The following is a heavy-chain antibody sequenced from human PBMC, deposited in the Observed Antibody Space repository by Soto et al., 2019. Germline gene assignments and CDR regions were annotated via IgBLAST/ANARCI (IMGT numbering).Heavy chain of an antibody. D-gene: IGHD3-16*01. CDR2: IYRSGST. CDR1: GDSVRNQY. V-gene: IGHV4-4*07. Sequence: PSETLSLTCTVSGDSVRNQYWSWIRRPPGRGLEWIGHIYRSGSTKYNPSLKSRLTISVDTSKNQFSLKLSSVTAADTAVYYCARTLDYGHMDVWGKGTTVNVSS. J-gene: IGHJ6*03. CDR3: ARTLDYGHMDV.